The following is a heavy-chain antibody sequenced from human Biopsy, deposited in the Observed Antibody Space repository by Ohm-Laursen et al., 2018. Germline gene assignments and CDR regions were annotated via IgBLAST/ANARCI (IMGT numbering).Heavy chain of an antibody. CDR1: GFTFSTYA. J-gene: IGHJ3*02. V-gene: IGHV3-48*01. CDR2: ISSTSSAT. Sequence: SLGLSCAASGFTFSTYAMNWVRQAPGQGLEWISYISSTSSATYYADSVKGRFTVSRDNAKNSLFLQMNSLRAEDTAIYYCAKGRVGNSGSLDIWGHGTMVTASS. D-gene: IGHD1-1*01. CDR3: AKGRVGNSGSLDI.